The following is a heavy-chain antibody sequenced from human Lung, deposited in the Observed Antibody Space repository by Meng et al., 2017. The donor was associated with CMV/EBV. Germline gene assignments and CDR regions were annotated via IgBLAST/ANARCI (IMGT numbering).Heavy chain of an antibody. CDR3: ARGKYSNYELDWFDP. V-gene: IGHV1-18*01. Sequence: ASXXVSXKASGYTFTSYGITWVRQAPGQGLEWMGWISAYNGNTNYAQKLRGRVTMTTDTSTSTAYMELRSLRSDDTAVYYCARGKYSNYELDWFDPWGQGTLGTVSS. J-gene: IGHJ5*02. CDR2: ISAYNGNT. D-gene: IGHD4-11*01. CDR1: GYTFTSYG.